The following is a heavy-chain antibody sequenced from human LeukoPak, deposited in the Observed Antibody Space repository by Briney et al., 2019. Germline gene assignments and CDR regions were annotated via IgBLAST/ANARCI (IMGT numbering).Heavy chain of an antibody. CDR1: GGSFSSSTYY. CDR2: IYYSGTS. D-gene: IGHD2-15*01. V-gene: IGHV4-39*01. CDR3: ARQPVVAATPFYYMDV. J-gene: IGHJ6*03. Sequence: SETLSLTCSVSGGSFSSSTYYWGWIRQPPGKGLEWIGAIYYSGTSYYNSSLKSRVTISVDTSKNQFSLKLSSVTAADTAVYYCARQPVVAATPFYYMDVWGKGAPVTISS.